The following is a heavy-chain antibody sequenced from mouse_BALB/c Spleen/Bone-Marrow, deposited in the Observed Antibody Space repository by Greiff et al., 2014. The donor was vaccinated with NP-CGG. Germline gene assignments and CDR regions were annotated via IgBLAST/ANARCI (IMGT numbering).Heavy chain of an antibody. CDR1: GYSFTGYT. CDR2: INPYNEGT. V-gene: IGHV1-18*01. Sequence: VPLPQSGPELVKPGASMKISCKASGYSFTGYTMNWGKQSHGKNLEWIGLINPYNEGTSYNQKFKGKATLTVDKSSSTAYMELLSLTSEDSAVYYCARLYGNYAWFAYWGQGTLVTVSA. J-gene: IGHJ3*01. D-gene: IGHD2-10*02. CDR3: ARLYGNYAWFAY.